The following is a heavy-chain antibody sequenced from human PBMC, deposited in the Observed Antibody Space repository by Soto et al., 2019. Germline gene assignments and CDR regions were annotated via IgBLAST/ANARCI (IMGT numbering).Heavy chain of an antibody. CDR3: AKDQYYYDSSGYYLDY. J-gene: IGHJ4*02. D-gene: IGHD3-22*01. V-gene: IGHV3-30*18. CDR2: ISYDGSNK. CDR1: GFTFSSYG. Sequence: PGGSLRLSCAASGFTFSSYGMHWVRQAPGKGLEWVAVISYDGSNKYYADSVKGRFTISRDNSKNTLYLQMNSLRAEDTAVYYCAKDQYYYDSSGYYLDYWGQGTLVTVSS.